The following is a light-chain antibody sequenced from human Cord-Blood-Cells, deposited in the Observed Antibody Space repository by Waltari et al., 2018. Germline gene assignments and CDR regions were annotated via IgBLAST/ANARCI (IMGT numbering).Light chain of an antibody. CDR1: QSVSSSY. V-gene: IGKV3D-20*01. J-gene: IGKJ1*01. CDR2: DAS. Sequence: EIVLTQSPATLSLSPGERATLSCGASQSVSSSYLAWYQQKPGLAPRLLIYDASSRATGSPDRFSGSGSGTDVTLTISRLEPEDFAVYYCQQYGSSLWTFGQGTKVEIK. CDR3: QQYGSSLWT.